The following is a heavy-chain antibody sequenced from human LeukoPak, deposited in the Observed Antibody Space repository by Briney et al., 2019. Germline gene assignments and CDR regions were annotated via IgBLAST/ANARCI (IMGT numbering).Heavy chain of an antibody. CDR1: GFTFSDYY. D-gene: IGHD5-24*01. J-gene: IGHJ4*02. CDR3: AKNMGWQQFDY. CDR2: IDPDGTVK. V-gene: IGHV3-7*01. Sequence: GGSLRLSCATSGFTFSDYYIDWVRQAPGKGLEGVGNIDPDGTVKNHVDSVKGRFIISRDNTKNSLYLEMSSLTVEDTAVYFCAKNMGWQQFDYWGQGILVTVSS.